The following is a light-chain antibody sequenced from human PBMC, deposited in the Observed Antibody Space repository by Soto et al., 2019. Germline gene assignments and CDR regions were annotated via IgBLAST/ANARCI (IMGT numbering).Light chain of an antibody. CDR2: DVS. Sequence: QSVLTQPASVSGSPGRSITISCTGTSSDVGGYNYVSWYQHHPGKAPKRMIHDVSNRPSGVSNRFSGSKSGNTASLTISGLQAEDEADYYCSSYIPNNSTYVFGTGTQVTLL. CDR3: SSYIPNNSTYV. J-gene: IGLJ1*01. V-gene: IGLV2-14*03. CDR1: SSDVGGYNY.